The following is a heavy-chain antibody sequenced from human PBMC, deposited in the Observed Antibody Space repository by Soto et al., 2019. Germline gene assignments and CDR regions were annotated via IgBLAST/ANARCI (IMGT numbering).Heavy chain of an antibody. CDR3: ARSWDLEGFDS. V-gene: IGHV4-39*01. CDR2: MYYSGST. J-gene: IGHJ4*02. D-gene: IGHD1-26*01. Sequence: SETLSLTCTVSCDSISSSGNYWVWIRQPPGKGLEWIGSMYYSGSTYYNPSLKSRVSISVETWKTPFSLKLSSVTAADTALYYCARSWDLEGFDSWGQGILVTVSS. CDR1: CDSISSSGNY.